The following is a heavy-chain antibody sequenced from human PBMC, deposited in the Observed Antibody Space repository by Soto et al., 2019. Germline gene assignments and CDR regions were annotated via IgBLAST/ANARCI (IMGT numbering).Heavy chain of an antibody. CDR1: GFTLSMSA. V-gene: IGHV3-23*01. J-gene: IGHJ3*01. CDR2: ISDSGDRT. Sequence: EVQLMESGGGLVQPGGSLRLSCAGSGFTLSMSAVSWVRQAPGKGLEWVSYISDSGDRTYYADSVKGRFTISRDRSKNTVSLKMNTLRAEDTALYYCAKDREIIVTAGDAFDVGGQGPMVTVSS. D-gene: IGHD3-16*02. CDR3: AKDREIIVTAGDAFDV.